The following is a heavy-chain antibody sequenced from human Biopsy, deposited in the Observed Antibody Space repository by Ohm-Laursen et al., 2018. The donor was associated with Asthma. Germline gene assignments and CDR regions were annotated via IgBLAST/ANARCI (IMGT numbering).Heavy chain of an antibody. CDR3: APECTVATCPLAY. Sequence: SLRLSCTASGFTFSDYYMSWIRQAPGKGLEWVSYISSSGGTIYYADSVKGRFTISRDNAQNSLFLQMTSLGAEDTAVYYCAPECTVATCPLAYWGQGALVTVSS. CDR1: GFTFSDYY. CDR2: ISSSGGTI. J-gene: IGHJ4*02. D-gene: IGHD2-8*02. V-gene: IGHV3-11*01.